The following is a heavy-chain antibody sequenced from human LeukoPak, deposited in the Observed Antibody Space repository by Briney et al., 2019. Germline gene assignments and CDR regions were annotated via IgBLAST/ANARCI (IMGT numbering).Heavy chain of an antibody. CDR2: IGAGGGST. CDR3: AKAYCSGGSCYVRGFDY. CDR1: GFTFRSYT. Sequence: GGSLRLSCAASGFTFRSYTMHWVRQAPGKGLEWVSTIGAGGGSTYYADSVKGRCTISSDKSTNTLYLIMNSLRAEDTAVYYRAKAYCSGGSCYVRGFDYWGQGTLVTVSS. J-gene: IGHJ4*02. D-gene: IGHD2-15*01. V-gene: IGHV3-23*01.